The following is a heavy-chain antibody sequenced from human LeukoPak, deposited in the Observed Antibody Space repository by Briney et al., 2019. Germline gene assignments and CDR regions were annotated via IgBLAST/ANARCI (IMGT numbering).Heavy chain of an antibody. J-gene: IGHJ4*02. Sequence: GGSLRLSCAASGFTFSSYGMHWVRQAPGKGLEWAAVIWYDGSNKYYADSVKGRFTISRDNSKNTLYLQMNSLRAEDTAVYYCAREERSGYFDYWGQGTLVTVSS. V-gene: IGHV3-33*01. CDR2: IWYDGSNK. CDR1: GFTFSSYG. CDR3: AREERSGYFDY. D-gene: IGHD6-19*01.